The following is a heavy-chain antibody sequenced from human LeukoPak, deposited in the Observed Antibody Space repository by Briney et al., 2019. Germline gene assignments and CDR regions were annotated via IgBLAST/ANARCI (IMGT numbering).Heavy chain of an antibody. CDR1: GGSINSYY. CDR3: ARDPQSYTGYYGMDV. Sequence: PSETLSLTCSVSGGSINSYYWTWIRQTPGKGLEWIGYIYYSGSTNYNPSLKSRVTISVDTSKNQFSLRLSSVTAADTAVHYCARDPQSYTGYYGMDVWGKGTTVTVSS. V-gene: IGHV4-59*01. J-gene: IGHJ6*04. CDR2: IYYSGST. D-gene: IGHD2-2*02.